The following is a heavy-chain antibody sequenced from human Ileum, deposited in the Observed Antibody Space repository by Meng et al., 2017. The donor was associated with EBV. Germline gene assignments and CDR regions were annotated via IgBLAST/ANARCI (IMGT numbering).Heavy chain of an antibody. J-gene: IGHJ5*02. CDR1: GGSVSSNDYH. Sequence: QVHRQEAGPGLGKPSETLSPTCSVSGGSVSSNDYHWSWIRHPPGKGLEWIGCMYDSENAKYNPSLNSRVTISIDTTRNHFVLKLTSVTAADTAVYYCAYYFVGRGGPGSWGQGTLVTVSS. V-gene: IGHV4-61*03. CDR2: MYDSENA. CDR3: AYYFVGRGGPGS. D-gene: IGHD3-9*01.